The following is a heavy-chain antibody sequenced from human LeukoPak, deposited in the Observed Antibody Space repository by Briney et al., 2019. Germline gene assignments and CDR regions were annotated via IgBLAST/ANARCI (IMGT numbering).Heavy chain of an antibody. V-gene: IGHV4-39*07. CDR1: GGSISSSSYY. Sequence: PSETLSLTCTVSGGSISSSSYYWGWICQPPGKGLEWIGSIYYSGSTYYNPSLKSRVTISVDTSKNQFSLKLSSVTAADTAVYYCARGTYSNYVDYWGQGTLVTVSS. CDR2: IYYSGST. CDR3: ARGTYSNYVDY. J-gene: IGHJ4*02. D-gene: IGHD4-11*01.